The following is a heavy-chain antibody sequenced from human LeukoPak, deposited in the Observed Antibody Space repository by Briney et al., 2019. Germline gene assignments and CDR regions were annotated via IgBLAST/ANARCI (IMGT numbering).Heavy chain of an antibody. Sequence: PGGSLRLSCAASGFTFSSYEMNWVRQAPGKGLEWVSYISSGSTIYYADSVKGRFTISRDNAKNSLYLQMNSLRAEDTAVYYCARDWSSGYYFRAEYFQHWGQGTLVTVSS. CDR2: ISSGSTI. CDR3: ARDWSSGYYFRAEYFQH. J-gene: IGHJ1*01. CDR1: GFTFSSYE. D-gene: IGHD3-22*01. V-gene: IGHV3-48*03.